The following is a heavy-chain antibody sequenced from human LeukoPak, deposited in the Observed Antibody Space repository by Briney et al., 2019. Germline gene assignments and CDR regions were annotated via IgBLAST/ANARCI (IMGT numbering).Heavy chain of an antibody. CDR1: GFPFRRHW. CDR2: IKGDQSTT. Sequence: GGSLRLSCAASGFPFRRHWMHWVRQAPGKGLVWVTRIKGDQSTTNYADSVKGRFTISRDNAKNTLYLQMNSLRAEDTAVYDCAREYNYDLDVWVKGTTVTVTS. V-gene: IGHV3-74*01. J-gene: IGHJ6*04. CDR3: AREYNYDLDV.